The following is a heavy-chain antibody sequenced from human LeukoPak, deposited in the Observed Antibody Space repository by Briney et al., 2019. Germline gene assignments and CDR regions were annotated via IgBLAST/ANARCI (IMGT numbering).Heavy chain of an antibody. Sequence: GASVKVSCKASGYTFTGYYMHWVRQAPGQGLEWMGWINPNSGGTNYAQKFQGRVTMTRDTSISTAYIELSRLRSDDTAVYYCAKGDILTGYSYWFDPWGQGTLVTVSS. J-gene: IGHJ5*02. CDR3: AKGDILTGYSYWFDP. V-gene: IGHV1-2*02. CDR2: INPNSGGT. D-gene: IGHD3-9*01. CDR1: GYTFTGYY.